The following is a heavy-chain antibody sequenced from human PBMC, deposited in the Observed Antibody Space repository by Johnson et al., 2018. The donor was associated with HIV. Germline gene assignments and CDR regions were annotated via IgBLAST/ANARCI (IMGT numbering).Heavy chain of an antibody. CDR3: AREMATICPQNFCDAFDI. J-gene: IGHJ3*02. Sequence: VQLVESGGGVVRPGGSLRLSCAASGFTFDDYGMSWVRQAPGKGLEWVSGINWNGGSTGYADSVKGRFTISRDNSKNTLYLQMNSLRAEDTAVYYCAREMATICPQNFCDAFDIWGQGTMVTVSS. CDR1: GFTFDDYG. CDR2: INWNGGST. V-gene: IGHV3-20*04. D-gene: IGHD5-24*01.